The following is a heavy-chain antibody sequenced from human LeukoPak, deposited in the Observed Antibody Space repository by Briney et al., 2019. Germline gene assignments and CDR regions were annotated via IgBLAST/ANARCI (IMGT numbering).Heavy chain of an antibody. CDR3: ARVGRYYYDSSGAFDI. CDR2: ISAYNVNT. V-gene: IGHV1-18*01. J-gene: IGHJ3*02. D-gene: IGHD3-22*01. CDR1: GYTFTSYG. Sequence: ASVKVSCKASGYTFTSYGISWVRQAPGQGLEWMGWISAYNVNTNYAQKLQGRVTMTTDTSTSTAYMELRSLRSDDTAVYYCARVGRYYYDSSGAFDIWGQGTLVTVSS.